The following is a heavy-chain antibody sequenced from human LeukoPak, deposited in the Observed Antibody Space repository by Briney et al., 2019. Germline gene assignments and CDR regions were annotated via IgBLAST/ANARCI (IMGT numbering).Heavy chain of an antibody. J-gene: IGHJ4*02. V-gene: IGHV3-23*01. CDR1: GFTFSSYA. CDR3: ARAGYYDISISFYFDY. Sequence: GGSLRLSCAASGFTFSSYAMSWVRQAPGKGLEWVSAISGSGGSTYYADSVKGRFTISRDNSKNTLYLQMNSLRAEDTAVYYCARAGYYDISISFYFDYWGQGTLVTVSS. CDR2: ISGSGGST. D-gene: IGHD3-22*01.